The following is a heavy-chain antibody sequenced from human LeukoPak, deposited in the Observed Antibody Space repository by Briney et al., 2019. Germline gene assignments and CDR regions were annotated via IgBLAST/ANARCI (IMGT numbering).Heavy chain of an antibody. V-gene: IGHV4-39*01. Sequence: SETLSLTCTVSGASISSNSYCWGWIRQPPGKGLESLANVYNTGNTYYNPSLQSRVSISVATSKNQISLKLSSVTAADTAVYFCASRYCPHSNYHLVGAYWGQGTLVTVSS. CDR1: GASISSNSYC. CDR2: VYNTGNT. D-gene: IGHD2-15*01. J-gene: IGHJ4*02. CDR3: ASRYCPHSNYHLVGAY.